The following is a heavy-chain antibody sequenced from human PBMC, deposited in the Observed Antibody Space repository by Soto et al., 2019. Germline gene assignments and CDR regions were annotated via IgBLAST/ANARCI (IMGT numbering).Heavy chain of an antibody. CDR2: IYHSGST. CDR1: GGSISSGGYS. Sequence: SETLSLTCAVSGGSISSGGYSWSWIRQPPGKGLEWIGYIYHSGSTYYNPSLKSRVTISVDRSKNQFPLKLSSVTAADTAVYYCARAIRTIFGVVIAFDYWGQGTLVTVSS. CDR3: ARAIRTIFGVVIAFDY. V-gene: IGHV4-30-2*01. J-gene: IGHJ4*02. D-gene: IGHD3-3*01.